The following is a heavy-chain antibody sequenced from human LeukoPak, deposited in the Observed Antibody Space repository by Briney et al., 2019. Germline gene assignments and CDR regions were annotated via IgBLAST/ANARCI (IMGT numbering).Heavy chain of an antibody. D-gene: IGHD2-15*01. V-gene: IGHV1-24*01. CDR1: GYTLTELS. CDR3: ATAGYCSGGSCYLVDYYYGMDV. Sequence: ASVKVSCKVSGYTLTELSMHWVRQAPGKGLEWMGGFDPEDGETIYAQKFQGRVTMTEDTSTDAAYMELSSLRSEDTAVYYCATAGYCSGGSCYLVDYYYGMDVWGQGTTVTVSS. J-gene: IGHJ6*02. CDR2: FDPEDGET.